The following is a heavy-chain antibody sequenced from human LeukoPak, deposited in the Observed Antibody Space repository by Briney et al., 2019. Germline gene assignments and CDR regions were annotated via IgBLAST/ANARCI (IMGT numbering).Heavy chain of an antibody. CDR2: MSNDGSKE. V-gene: IGHV3-30*04. CDR1: GFILSTYA. CDR3: ARDCYRVGSGGICSTRDYFDY. D-gene: IGHD2-8*02. Sequence: PGRSLRLSCAASGFILSTYAMHWVRQAPGKGLEWVAIMSNDGSKEYYADSVKGRFTISRDNSKNTLYLQMNSLRAEDSALYRCARDCYRVGSGGICSTRDYFDYWGQGTLVTVSS. J-gene: IGHJ4*02.